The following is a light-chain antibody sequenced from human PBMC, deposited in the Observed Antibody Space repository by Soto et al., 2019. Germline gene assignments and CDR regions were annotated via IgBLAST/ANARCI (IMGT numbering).Light chain of an antibody. CDR3: QQLNSFPIP. J-gene: IGKJ3*01. CDR1: QGISSY. V-gene: IGKV1-9*01. Sequence: IQLTQSPSSLSASVGDRVTITCRASQGISSYLAWYQQKPGKAPKLLIYAASTLQSGVPSRFSGSGSGTDFTLTISSLQPEDFAIYHCQQLNSFPIPFGPGTKVDIK. CDR2: AAS.